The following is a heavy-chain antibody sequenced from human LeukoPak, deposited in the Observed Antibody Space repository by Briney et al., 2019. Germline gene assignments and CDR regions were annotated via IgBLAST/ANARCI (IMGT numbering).Heavy chain of an antibody. V-gene: IGHV3-66*01. CDR3: GGSGIAARLDY. CDR1: EFTVSSNY. Sequence: PGGSLRLSCAASEFTVSSNYMSWVRQAPGKGLEWVSVIYSGGSTYYADSVKGIFTISRDNSKNTVYLQMNGPRAEDTSVYYCGGSGIAARLDYWGQGTLVTVSS. D-gene: IGHD6-6*01. CDR2: IYSGGST. J-gene: IGHJ4*02.